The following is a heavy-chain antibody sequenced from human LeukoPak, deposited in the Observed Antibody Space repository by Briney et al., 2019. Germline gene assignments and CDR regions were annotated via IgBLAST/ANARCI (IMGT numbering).Heavy chain of an antibody. V-gene: IGHV3-48*01. CDR3: AKEAGTRENWFDP. CDR2: ISSSSSTI. Sequence: GGSLRLSCAASGFTFSSYSMNWVRQAPGKGLEWVSYISSSSSTIYYADSVKGRFTISRDNAKNSLYLQMNSLRAEDTAVYYCAKEAGTRENWFDPWGQGTLVTVS. D-gene: IGHD1/OR15-1a*01. J-gene: IGHJ5*02. CDR1: GFTFSSYS.